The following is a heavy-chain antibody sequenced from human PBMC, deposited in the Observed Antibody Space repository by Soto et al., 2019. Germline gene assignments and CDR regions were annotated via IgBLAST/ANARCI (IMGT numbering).Heavy chain of an antibody. J-gene: IGHJ4*01. CDR2: IDSDGIMT. D-gene: IGHD2-2*01. Sequence: GGSLRLSCAASGFTFSSYWMHWVRQVPGKGMEWVSKIDSDGIMTDYADSVKGRFTISRDNAKNSLYLQMNSLRAEDTAVYHCASLSAPVDYWGQGALVTVSS. CDR1: GFTFSSYW. CDR3: ASLSAPVDY. V-gene: IGHV3-74*01.